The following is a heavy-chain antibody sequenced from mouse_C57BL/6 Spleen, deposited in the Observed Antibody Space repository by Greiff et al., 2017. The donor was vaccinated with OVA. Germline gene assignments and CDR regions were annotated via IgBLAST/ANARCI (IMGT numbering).Heavy chain of an antibody. CDR2: INPNNGGT. D-gene: IGHD4-1*01. Sequence: EVQLQQSGPELVKPGASVKISCKASGYTFTDYYMNWVKQSHGKSLEWIGDINPNNGGTSYNQKFKGKATLTVDKSSSTAYMELRSLTSEDSAVYYCALTGSAWFAYWGQGTLVTVSA. V-gene: IGHV1-26*01. J-gene: IGHJ3*01. CDR1: GYTFTDYY. CDR3: ALTGSAWFAY.